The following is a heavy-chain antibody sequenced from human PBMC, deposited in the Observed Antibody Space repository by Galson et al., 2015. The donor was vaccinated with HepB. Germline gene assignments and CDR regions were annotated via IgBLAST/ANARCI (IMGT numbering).Heavy chain of an antibody. J-gene: IGHJ4*02. CDR2: ISFNGNT. CDR3: VRDLAIVGPIFFDY. Sequence: SVKVSCKASGYTFTSFGISWVRQAPGQGLEWMGWISFNGNTNYAQTVQGRVTMTTDTFTSTAYMELRNLRFDDTGVYYCVRDLAIVGPIFFDYWGPGTLVTVSS. CDR1: GYTFTSFG. D-gene: IGHD1-26*01. V-gene: IGHV1-18*04.